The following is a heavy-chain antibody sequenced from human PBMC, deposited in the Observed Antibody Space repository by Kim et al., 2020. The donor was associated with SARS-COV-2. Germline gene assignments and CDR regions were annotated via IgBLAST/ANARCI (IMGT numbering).Heavy chain of an antibody. J-gene: IGHJ4*02. CDR2: IYYSGST. CDR1: GGSISSGDYY. CDR3: ARDQRRYSGYVDY. D-gene: IGHD5-12*01. Sequence: SETLSLTCTVSGGSISSGDYYWSWIRQPPGKGLEWIGYIYYSGSTYYSPSLKSRVTISVDTSKNQFSLKLSSVTAADTAVYYCARDQRRYSGYVDYWGQGTLVTVSS. V-gene: IGHV4-30-4*01.